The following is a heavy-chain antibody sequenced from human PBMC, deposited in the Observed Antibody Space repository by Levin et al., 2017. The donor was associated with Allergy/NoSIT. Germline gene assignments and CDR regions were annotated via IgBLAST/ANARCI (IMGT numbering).Heavy chain of an antibody. CDR1: GFTFSSYS. CDR2: ISYDGNNK. J-gene: IGHJ6*02. V-gene: IGHV3-30-3*01. D-gene: IGHD2-8*01. CDR3: ARPRCNDGVCCYDNGMDD. Sequence: GESLKISCAASGFTFSSYSLHWVRQAPGKGLEWVAIISYDGNNKNYADSLKGRFTISRDNSKNTPYLQMNSLRAEDTAVFYCARPRCNDGVCCYDNGMDDWGQGTTVTVSS.